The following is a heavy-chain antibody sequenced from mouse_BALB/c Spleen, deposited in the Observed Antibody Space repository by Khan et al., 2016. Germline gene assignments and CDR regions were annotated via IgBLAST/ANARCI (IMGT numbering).Heavy chain of an antibody. J-gene: IGHJ2*01. CDR3: GRGDY. V-gene: IGHV5-17*02. Sequence: EVELVESGGGLVQPGGSRKPSCAASGFTLSSFGMHWVRQAPAKGLEWVAFISSGSSALYYADTVKGRFTISRDNPKNTLFLQMTSLRSEDTAMYYCGRGDYWGQGTTLTVSS. CDR1: GFTLSSFG. CDR2: ISSGSSAL.